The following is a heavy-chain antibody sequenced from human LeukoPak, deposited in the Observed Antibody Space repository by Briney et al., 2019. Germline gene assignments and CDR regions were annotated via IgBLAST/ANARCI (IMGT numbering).Heavy chain of an antibody. CDR3: AKRVVVAANYYYYYGMDV. CDR1: GFTFSSYG. Sequence: PGGSLRLSCAASGFTFSSYGMHWVRQAPGKGLEWVAFIRYDGSNKYYADSEKGRFTISRDNSKNTLYLQMNSLRAEDTAVYYCAKRVVVAANYYYYYGMDVWGQGTTVTVSS. V-gene: IGHV3-30*02. D-gene: IGHD2-15*01. J-gene: IGHJ6*02. CDR2: IRYDGSNK.